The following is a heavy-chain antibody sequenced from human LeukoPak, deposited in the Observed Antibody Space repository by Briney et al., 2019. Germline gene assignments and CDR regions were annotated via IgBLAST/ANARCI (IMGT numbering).Heavy chain of an antibody. J-gene: IGHJ5*02. V-gene: IGHV1-3*01. Sequence: AASVKVSCKASGYTFTTYAIHWVRQAPGRSLEWMGRINAGNGDAKYSQNFHDRITITRDTSASTVYMELTSLRSEDTAVYYCGKSAPSGFDPWGQGTLVTVSS. CDR1: GYTFTTYA. CDR2: INAGNGDA. CDR3: GKSAPSGFDP.